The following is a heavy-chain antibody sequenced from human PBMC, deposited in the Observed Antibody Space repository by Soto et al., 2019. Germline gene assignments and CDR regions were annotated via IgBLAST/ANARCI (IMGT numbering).Heavy chain of an antibody. CDR2: IEQDGGEK. V-gene: IGHV3-7*05. J-gene: IGHJ4*02. CDR3: AGGSGWESES. D-gene: IGHD6-19*01. Sequence: EVKLVESGGGLVQPGGSLRLSCVVSEFTFSTYWMTWVLQAPGKGLEWVANIEQDGGEKNYLESVKGRFTISRDSAKKSLYLEMNSLRAEDTAVYYCAGGSGWESESWGQGTLVTVSS. CDR1: EFTFSTYW.